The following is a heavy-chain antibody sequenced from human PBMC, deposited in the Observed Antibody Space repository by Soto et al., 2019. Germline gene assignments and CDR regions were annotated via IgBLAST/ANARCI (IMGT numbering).Heavy chain of an antibody. CDR1: GFTFSTYA. D-gene: IGHD4-17*01. Sequence: GGSLRLSCAASGFTFSTYAMRWVRQVPGKGLEWVSTISDAAGSAYYVDSVKGRFTISRDNSKKTLYLQMNSLRAEDSAVYYCARPYGGKIGDAPHLWGQGTMVTVSS. CDR3: ARPYGGKIGDAPHL. CDR2: ISDAAGSA. V-gene: IGHV3-23*01. J-gene: IGHJ3*01.